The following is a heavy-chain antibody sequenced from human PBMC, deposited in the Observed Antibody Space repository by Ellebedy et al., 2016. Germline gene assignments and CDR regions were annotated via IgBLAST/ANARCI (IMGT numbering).Heavy chain of an antibody. D-gene: IGHD6-19*01. CDR3: AKWNGGWYAFDV. CDR1: GGSVSSDY. CDR2: VLHTGTT. Sequence: SETLSLTCDVSGGSVSSDYWNWIRQPPGKGLEWIGYVLHTGTTNYNPSLKSRVTMSVDTSKSQFSLRLTSVTAADTAVYYCAKWNGGWYAFDVWGQGTMVTVSS. V-gene: IGHV4-59*02. J-gene: IGHJ3*01.